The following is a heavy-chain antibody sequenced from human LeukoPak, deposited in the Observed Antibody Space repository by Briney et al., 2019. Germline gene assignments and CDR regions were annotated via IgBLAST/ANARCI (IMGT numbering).Heavy chain of an antibody. J-gene: IGHJ4*02. D-gene: IGHD3-22*01. CDR1: GFTFSSYG. V-gene: IGHV3-33*01. CDR2: IWYDGSNK. CDR3: ARGSRASNSSGYYYFDY. Sequence: GGSLRLSCAASGFTFSSYGMHWVRQAPGKGLEWVALIWYDGSNKYYADSVKGRLTISRDNSKNTLYLQMNSLRAEDTAVYYCARGSRASNSSGYYYFDYWGQGTLVTVSS.